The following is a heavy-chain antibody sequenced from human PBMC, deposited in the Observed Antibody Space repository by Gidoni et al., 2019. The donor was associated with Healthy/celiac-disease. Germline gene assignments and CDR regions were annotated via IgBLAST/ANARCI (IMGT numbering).Heavy chain of an antibody. J-gene: IGHJ3*02. Sequence: QVQLVQSGAEEKKPGASVTVSCKASGYTFTSYAMHWVRQAPGQRLEWMGWINAGNGNTKYSQKFQGRVTITRDTSASTAYMELSSLRSEDTAVYYCASSDGGPAAINAFDIWGQGTMVTVSS. D-gene: IGHD2-2*02. V-gene: IGHV1-3*05. CDR1: GYTFTSYA. CDR2: INAGNGNT. CDR3: ASSDGGPAAINAFDI.